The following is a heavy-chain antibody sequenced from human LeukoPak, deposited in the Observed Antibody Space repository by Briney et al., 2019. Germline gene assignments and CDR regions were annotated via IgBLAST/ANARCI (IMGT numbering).Heavy chain of an antibody. CDR2: INRGGNTV. CDR1: GLRFNSYR. CDR3: ATTFPYCGDGTCKL. Sequence: TGGSLRLSCAASGLRFNSYRMSWVRQAPGKGLEWGANINRGGNTVNYVDSVKGRVSISRDNANNALFLQMHRLRFEDTAIYYCATTFPYCGDGTCKLGGGGAQVTVSS. D-gene: IGHD2-15*01. V-gene: IGHV3-7*01. J-gene: IGHJ4*02.